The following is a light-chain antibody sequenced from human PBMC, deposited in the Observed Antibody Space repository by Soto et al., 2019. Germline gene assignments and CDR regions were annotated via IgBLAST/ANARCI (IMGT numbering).Light chain of an antibody. V-gene: IGKV3-15*01. CDR3: QQYNNWPDMYT. J-gene: IGKJ2*01. Sequence: EMVMTQSPATLSVSPGERDIISCRASRSVGTTLAWYQQKPGQAPRLLIYGASTRATGIPARFSGSGSGTDFTLTISSLQYEDFAVYYCQQYNNWPDMYTFGQGTKLEIK. CDR2: GAS. CDR1: RSVGTT.